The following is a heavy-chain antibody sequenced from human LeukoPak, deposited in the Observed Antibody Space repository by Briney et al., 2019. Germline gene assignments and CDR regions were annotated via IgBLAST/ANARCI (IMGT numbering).Heavy chain of an antibody. CDR1: GDFITGSTYY. CDR2: MYYSGST. D-gene: IGHD5-12*01. Sequence: KPSETLSLTCTVSGDFITGSTYYWGWIRQPPGKGLEWIGSMYYSGSTYSNPSLRSRVTMSADTSKNQFSLKLNSVTAADTAVYFCARQGASGGYDWGWFDSWGQGTPVTVSS. J-gene: IGHJ5*01. CDR3: ARQGASGGYDWGWFDS. V-gene: IGHV4-39*01.